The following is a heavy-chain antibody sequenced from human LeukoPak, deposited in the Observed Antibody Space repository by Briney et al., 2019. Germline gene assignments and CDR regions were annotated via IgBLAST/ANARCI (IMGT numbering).Heavy chain of an antibody. CDR1: GFTFSSYG. D-gene: IGHD3-9*01. Sequence: PGRSLRLSCAASGFTFSSYGMHWVRQAPGKGLEWVAVISYDGSNKYYADSVKGRFTISRDNSKNTLYLQMNSLRAEDTAVYYCAKSELGRYFDWLSHFDYWGQGTLVTVSS. J-gene: IGHJ4*02. CDR3: AKSELGRYFDWLSHFDY. CDR2: ISYDGSNK. V-gene: IGHV3-30*18.